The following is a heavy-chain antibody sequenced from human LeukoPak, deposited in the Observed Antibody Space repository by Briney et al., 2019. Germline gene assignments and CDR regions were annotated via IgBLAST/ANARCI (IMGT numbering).Heavy chain of an antibody. Sequence: SETLSLTCTVSGYSISSGYYWGWIRQPPGKGLEWIGSIYHSGSTYYNPSLKSRVTISVDTSKNQFSLKLSSVTAADTAVYYCARDYKGGGSGSSYYFDYWGQGTLVTVSS. J-gene: IGHJ4*02. CDR3: ARDYKGGGSGSSYYFDY. CDR1: GYSISSGYY. V-gene: IGHV4-38-2*02. D-gene: IGHD3-10*01. CDR2: IYHSGST.